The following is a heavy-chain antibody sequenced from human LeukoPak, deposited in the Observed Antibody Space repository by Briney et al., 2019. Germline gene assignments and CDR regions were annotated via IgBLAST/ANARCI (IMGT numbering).Heavy chain of an antibody. Sequence: GASVKVSCKASGYTFTSYDINWVRQATGQGLEWMGWINPNSGGTNYAQKFQGRVTMTRDTSISTAYMELSRLRSDDTAVYYCARGRRGDSSGYYRNWFDPWGQGTLVTVSS. CDR2: INPNSGGT. J-gene: IGHJ5*02. CDR3: ARGRRGDSSGYYRNWFDP. V-gene: IGHV1-2*02. CDR1: GYTFTSYD. D-gene: IGHD3-22*01.